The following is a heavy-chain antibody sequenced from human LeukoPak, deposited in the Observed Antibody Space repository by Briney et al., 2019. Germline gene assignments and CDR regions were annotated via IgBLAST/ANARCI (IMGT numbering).Heavy chain of an antibody. D-gene: IGHD3-22*01. CDR2: ISWNSGSI. Sequence: GGSLRLSCAASGFTFDDYSMHWVRQAPRKTLDCISGISWNSGSIGYADSVKGRFTISRDNAKNSLYLQMNSLRAEDTALYYCAKLCQAGGYSQDPYYGMDVWGQGTTVTVSS. V-gene: IGHV3-9*01. CDR1: GFTFDDYS. J-gene: IGHJ6*02. CDR3: AKLCQAGGYSQDPYYGMDV.